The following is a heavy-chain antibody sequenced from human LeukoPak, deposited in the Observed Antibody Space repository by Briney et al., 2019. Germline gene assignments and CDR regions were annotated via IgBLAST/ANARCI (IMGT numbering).Heavy chain of an antibody. CDR3: ANQYSSGWYNLYYFDY. V-gene: IGHV1-69*13. CDR2: IIPIFGTA. D-gene: IGHD6-19*01. CDR1: GGTFSSYA. Sequence: ASVKVSCKASGGTFSSYAISWVRQAPGQGLEWMGGIIPIFGTANYARRFQGRVTISAGESTSTAYMELSSLRSEDTAVYYCANQYSSGWYNLYYFDYWGQGTLVTVSS. J-gene: IGHJ4*02.